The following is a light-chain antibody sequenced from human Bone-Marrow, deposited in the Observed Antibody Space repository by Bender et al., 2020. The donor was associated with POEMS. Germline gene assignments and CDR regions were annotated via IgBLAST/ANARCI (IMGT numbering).Light chain of an antibody. Sequence: QSALTQPRSVSGSPGQSVTISCSGSSSDVGGYNYVSWYQQHPGRAPKLVVYDVTKRPSGVSNRFSGSKSGNTASLTISGLQAEDEADYYCCSYAGSSTFYVFGTGTKVTVL. CDR2: DVT. V-gene: IGLV2-11*01. CDR1: SSDVGGYNY. CDR3: CSYAGSSTFYV. J-gene: IGLJ1*01.